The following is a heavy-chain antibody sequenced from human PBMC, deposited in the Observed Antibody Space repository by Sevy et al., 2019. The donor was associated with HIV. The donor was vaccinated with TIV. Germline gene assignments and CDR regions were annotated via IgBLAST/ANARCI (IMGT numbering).Heavy chain of an antibody. CDR3: ARDLPGTTFGDLDY. J-gene: IGHJ4*02. CDR2: IDAGNGNT. Sequence: ASVKVYCKASGYTLTNYVMHWVRQAPGQRLEWMGWIDAGNGNTKYSQKFQDRVTISRDTSASTVYMELSSLRSEDTAVYYCARDLPGTTFGDLDYRGQGTLVTVSS. D-gene: IGHD1-1*01. CDR1: GYTLTNYV. V-gene: IGHV1-3*01.